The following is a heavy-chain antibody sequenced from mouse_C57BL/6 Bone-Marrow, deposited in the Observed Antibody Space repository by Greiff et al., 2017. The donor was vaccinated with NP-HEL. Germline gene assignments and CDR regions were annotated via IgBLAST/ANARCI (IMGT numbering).Heavy chain of an antibody. V-gene: IGHV5-16*01. J-gene: IGHJ2*01. D-gene: IGHD2-5*01. CDR2: INYDGSST. Sequence: EVKVVESEGGLVQPGSSMKLSCTASGFTFSDYYMAWVRQVPEKGLEWVANINYDGSSTYYLDSLKSRFIISRDNAKNILYLQMSRLKSEDTATYYCARDSNLYYFDYWGQGTTLTVSS. CDR3: ARDSNLYYFDY. CDR1: GFTFSDYY.